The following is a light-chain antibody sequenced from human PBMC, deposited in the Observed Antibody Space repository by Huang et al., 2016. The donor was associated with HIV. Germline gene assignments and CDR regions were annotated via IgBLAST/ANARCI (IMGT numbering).Light chain of an antibody. J-gene: IGKJ1*01. Sequence: EIVLTQSPATLSVSPGERATLSCRASQCVSANFAWYQQKPGQAPRLLIYGASTRAFDTPARFRGSGSVSEFTLTISSLQSEDFAVYYCQQYNNWWTFGQGTKVEIK. CDR3: QQYNNWWT. V-gene: IGKV3-15*01. CDR2: GAS. CDR1: QCVSAN.